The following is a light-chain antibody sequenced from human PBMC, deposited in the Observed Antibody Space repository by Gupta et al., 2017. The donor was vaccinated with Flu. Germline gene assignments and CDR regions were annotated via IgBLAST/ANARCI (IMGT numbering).Light chain of an antibody. CDR3: QHRINSPFT. CDR1: QSVSNY. Sequence: DIQMTNSPSSLSASVGDRVTITCRASQSVSNYLNWYQKKPGNAPKLLIYEASSLKSGVPSRFSGSGFETDFTLTISRRQPEDFAIYCCQHRINSPFTFGQGTNLEI. J-gene: IGKJ2*01. V-gene: IGKV1-39*01. CDR2: EAS.